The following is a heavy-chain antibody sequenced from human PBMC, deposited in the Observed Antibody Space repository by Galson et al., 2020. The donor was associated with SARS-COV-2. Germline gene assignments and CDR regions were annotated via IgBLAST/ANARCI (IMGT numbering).Heavy chain of an antibody. CDR2: INPNSGGT. J-gene: IGHJ6*02. CDR1: GYTFTGYY. CDR3: ARQLRAASYYYYGMDV. Sequence: ALVKVSCKASGYTFTGYYMHWVRQAPGQGLEWMGWINPNSGGTNYAQKFQCRVTMTRDTSISTAYMELSRLRSDDTAVYYCARQLRAASYYYYGMDVWGQGTTVTVSS. V-gene: IGHV1-2*02. D-gene: IGHD6-6*01.